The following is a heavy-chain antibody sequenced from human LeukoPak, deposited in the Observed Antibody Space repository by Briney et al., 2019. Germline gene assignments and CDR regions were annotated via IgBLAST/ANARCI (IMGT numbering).Heavy chain of an antibody. V-gene: IGHV3-48*01. CDR1: GFTFSSYS. J-gene: IGHJ6*02. D-gene: IGHD6-13*01. Sequence: GGSLRLSCAASGFTFSSYSMNWVRQAPGKGLEWVSYISSSSSTIYYADSVKGRFTISRDNSKNTLYLQMNSLRAEDTAVYYCAKGGFSSSWSYYYYGMDVWGQGTTVTVSS. CDR2: ISSSSSTI. CDR3: AKGGFSSSWSYYYYGMDV.